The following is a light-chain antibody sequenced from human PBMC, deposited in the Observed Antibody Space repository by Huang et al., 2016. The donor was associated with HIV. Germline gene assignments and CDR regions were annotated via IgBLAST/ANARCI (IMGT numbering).Light chain of an antibody. V-gene: IGKV3-11*01. J-gene: IGKJ4*01. CDR1: QSIGTY. Sequence: EIVLTQSPVTLPLSPGDRATLSCRASQSIGTYLAWYQQKSGQAPRLLIYDVSNRAAGVPARFSASGSETDFTLTIASLDPDDFAIYHCQQRSKWPLTFGGGTKVEMK. CDR2: DVS. CDR3: QQRSKWPLT.